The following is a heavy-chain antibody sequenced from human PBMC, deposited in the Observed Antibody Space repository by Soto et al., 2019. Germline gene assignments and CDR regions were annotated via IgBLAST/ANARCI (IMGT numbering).Heavy chain of an antibody. J-gene: IGHJ6*02. Sequence: GASVKVSCKASGYTFTSYGISWVRQAPGQGLEWMGWISAYNGNTNYAQKLQGRVTMTTDTSTNTAYMELRSLRSDDTAVYYCAREALLRLYYYYGMDVWGQGTTVTVSS. CDR1: GYTFTSYG. V-gene: IGHV1-18*01. CDR2: ISAYNGNT. D-gene: IGHD1-26*01. CDR3: AREALLRLYYYYGMDV.